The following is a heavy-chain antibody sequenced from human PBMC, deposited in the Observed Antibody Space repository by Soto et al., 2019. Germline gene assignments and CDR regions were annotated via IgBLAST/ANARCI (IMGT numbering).Heavy chain of an antibody. CDR3: ARGDRGAANQRVDY. Sequence: GGSLRLSCAASGFTFDDYAMHWVRQAPGKGLEWVSGISWNSGSIGYADSVKGRFTISRDNAKNSLYLQMNSLRAEDTALYYCARGDRGAANQRVDYWGQGTLVTVSS. CDR2: ISWNSGSI. D-gene: IGHD2-15*01. CDR1: GFTFDDYA. V-gene: IGHV3-9*01. J-gene: IGHJ4*02.